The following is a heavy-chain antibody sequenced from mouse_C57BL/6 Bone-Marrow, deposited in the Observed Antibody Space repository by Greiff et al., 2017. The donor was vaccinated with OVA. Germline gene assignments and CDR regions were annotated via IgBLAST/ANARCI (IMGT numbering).Heavy chain of an antibody. CDR2: IDPSDSYT. V-gene: IGHV1-50*01. J-gene: IGHJ1*03. CDR1: GYTFTSYW. Sequence: VQLQQPGAELVKPGASVKLSCKASGYTFTSYWMQWVKQRPGQGLEWIGEIDPSDSYTNYNQKFKGKATLTVDTSSSTAYMQLSSLTSEDSAVYYCTRSVFTTVVATDWYFDVWGTGTTVTVSS. CDR3: TRSVFTTVVATDWYFDV. D-gene: IGHD1-1*01.